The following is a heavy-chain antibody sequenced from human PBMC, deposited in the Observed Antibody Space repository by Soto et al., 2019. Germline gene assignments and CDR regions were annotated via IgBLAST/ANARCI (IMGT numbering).Heavy chain of an antibody. CDR3: GKVVVAATRHTDFDS. J-gene: IGHJ4*02. Sequence: PSETLSLTCTVSGGSINGKNYYWAWIRQPPGKGLAWIASIYYDGSTYYNTSLKSRVTISRDTSKNQFSLRLTSMTAADTAVYYCGKVVVAATRHTDFDSWGQGTLVTVSS. CDR1: GGSINGKNYY. CDR2: IYYDGST. V-gene: IGHV4-39*01. D-gene: IGHD2-15*01.